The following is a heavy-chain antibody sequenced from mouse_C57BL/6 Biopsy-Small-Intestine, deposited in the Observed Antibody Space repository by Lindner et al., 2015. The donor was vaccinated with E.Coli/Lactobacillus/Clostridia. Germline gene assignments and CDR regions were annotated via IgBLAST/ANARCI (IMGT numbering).Heavy chain of an antibody. J-gene: IGHJ4*01. CDR3: AKLCDDTGFWDF. V-gene: IGHV1S29*02. CDR1: GYTFIDYY. Sequence: SVKVSCKVSGYTFIDYYFHWVRQAPGQELEWVGSILPLTGDTEYAQKFRGRVTLTRDKSINTTYMELSSLRPDDTATYYCAKLCDDTGFWDFWGQGTPVTVSS. CDR2: ILPLTGDT. D-gene: IGHD2-2*01.